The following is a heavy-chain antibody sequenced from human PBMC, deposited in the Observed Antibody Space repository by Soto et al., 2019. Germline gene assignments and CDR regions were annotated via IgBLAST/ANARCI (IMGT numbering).Heavy chain of an antibody. CDR3: AKPGGIN. J-gene: IGHJ4*02. CDR2: ITNSGDST. V-gene: IGHV3-23*01. CDR1: GFTFNNYV. D-gene: IGHD6-13*01. Sequence: EVQLLESGGGLVQPGGSLRLSCAASGFTFNNYVMSWVRQAPGKGLKWVSAITNSGDSTYYADSVKGRFIISRDNSKNMLYLEMNSLRAEDTAMYYCAKPGGINWGQGTLVTVSS.